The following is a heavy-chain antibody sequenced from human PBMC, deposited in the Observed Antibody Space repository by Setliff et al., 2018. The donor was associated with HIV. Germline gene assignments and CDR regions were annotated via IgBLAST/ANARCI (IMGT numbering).Heavy chain of an antibody. J-gene: IGHJ3*02. Sequence: ASVKVSCKTSGGTFSTYTIAWVRQAPGQGLEWMGRIIPIFGTPNYAQKFQGKVTITADKSTSTVYLDLRSLTSEDTAMYYCARSVWAVVVPTDPAVDAFAIWGQGTMVTVSS. CDR1: GGTFSTYT. V-gene: IGHV1-69*08. CDR2: IIPIFGTP. CDR3: ARSVWAVVVPTDPAVDAFAI. D-gene: IGHD2-2*01.